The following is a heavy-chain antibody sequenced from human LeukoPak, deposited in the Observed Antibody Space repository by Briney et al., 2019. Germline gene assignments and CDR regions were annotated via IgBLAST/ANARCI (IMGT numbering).Heavy chain of an antibody. D-gene: IGHD6-6*01. V-gene: IGHV3-7*03. CDR2: IKQDGSEK. CDR1: GFTFGSYW. Sequence: GGSLRLFCAASGFTFGSYWMSWVRQAPGKGLEWVANIKQDGSEKYYVDSVKGRFTISRDNAENSLSLQTNSLRAEDTAVYYCASAGGDSRSPLPFYYWGQGTLVTVSS. CDR3: ASAGGDSRSPLPFYY. J-gene: IGHJ4*02.